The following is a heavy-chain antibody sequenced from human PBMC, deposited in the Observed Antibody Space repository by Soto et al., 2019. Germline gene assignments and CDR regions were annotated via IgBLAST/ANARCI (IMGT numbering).Heavy chain of an antibody. CDR1: GGTSIGYA. Sequence: SVKVSCRASGGTSIGYASIWVRQAPGQGLEWMGGIIPIFGTANYAQKFQGRVTITADESTSTAYMELSSLRSEDTAVYYCARGYYYGSGSYSYYYHYGMDVWGQGTTVT. V-gene: IGHV1-69*13. CDR3: ARGYYYGSGSYSYYYHYGMDV. CDR2: IIPIFGTA. D-gene: IGHD3-10*01. J-gene: IGHJ6*02.